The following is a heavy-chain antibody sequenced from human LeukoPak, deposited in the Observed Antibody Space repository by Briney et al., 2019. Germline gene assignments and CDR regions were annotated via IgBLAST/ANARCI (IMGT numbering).Heavy chain of an antibody. V-gene: IGHV3-23*01. D-gene: IGHD5-24*01. CDR3: AKDSYRDGYNNFDY. CDR2: ISGSGGST. Sequence: GGSLRPSCAASGFTFTSYAMSWVRQAPGKGLEWVSAISGSGGSTYYADSVRGRFTISRDNSKNTLYLQMNSLRAEDTAVYYCAKDSYRDGYNNFDYWGQGTLVTVSS. J-gene: IGHJ4*02. CDR1: GFTFTSYA.